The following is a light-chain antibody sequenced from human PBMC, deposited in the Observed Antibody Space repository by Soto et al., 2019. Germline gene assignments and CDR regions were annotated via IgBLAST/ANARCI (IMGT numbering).Light chain of an antibody. J-gene: IGLJ1*01. CDR3: CSFAGSFYV. V-gene: IGLV2-11*01. CDR2: EVS. CDR1: SRDVDAYDF. Sequence: SALTQPRSVSGSPGQSVAISCTGTSRDVDAYDFVSWYQHHPGKAPKLIISEVSKRHSGVSHRLSGSKYGNTASLTISGLQAEDEADYFCCSFAGSFYVFGTGTKVTVL.